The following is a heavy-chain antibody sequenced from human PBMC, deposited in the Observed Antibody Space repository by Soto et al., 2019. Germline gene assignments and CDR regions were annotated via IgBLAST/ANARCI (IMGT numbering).Heavy chain of an antibody. J-gene: IGHJ6*02. Sequence: QVQLVESGGGVVQPGRSLRLSCAASGFTFRSYGMHWVRQAPGKGLEWLAVISNDGTNKYLADSVKDRLTLSRDNSRNTLSLEINNLRPEDTAVYYCGKDTLDCSGGDCPLYYYYGMDVWGQGTTVTVSS. CDR1: GFTFRSYG. CDR3: GKDTLDCSGGDCPLYYYYGMDV. D-gene: IGHD2-15*01. CDR2: ISNDGTNK. V-gene: IGHV3-30*18.